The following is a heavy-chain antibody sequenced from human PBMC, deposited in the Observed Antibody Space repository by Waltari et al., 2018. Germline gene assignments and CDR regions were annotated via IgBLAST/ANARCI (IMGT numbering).Heavy chain of an antibody. CDR3: ARKGGRGYPYGPFYYDH. J-gene: IGHJ4*02. V-gene: IGHV3-74*01. CDR1: GFTFGDYW. D-gene: IGHD5-18*01. CDR2: INIDGGYI. Sequence: EVQLVESGGGLVQPGGSLRLSCAASGFTFGDYWMPWVLQPPGKGLVWFSRINIDGGYISYTDSVKGLFTISRDNAKNTLFLQLNSLRAEDTAVYYCARKGGRGYPYGPFYYDHWGQGTLVTVSP.